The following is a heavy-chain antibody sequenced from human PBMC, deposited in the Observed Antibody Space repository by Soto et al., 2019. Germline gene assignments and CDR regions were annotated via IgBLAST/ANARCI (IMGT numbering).Heavy chain of an antibody. CDR1: GFTVSSNY. CDR3: ARGYSYGYGASYYFDY. CDR2: IYSGGST. Sequence: GGSLRLSCAASGFTVSSNYMSWVRQAPGKGLEWVSVIYSGGSTYYADSVKGRFTISRDNSKNTLYLQMNSLRAEDTAVYYCARGYSYGYGASYYFDYWGQGTLVTVSS. D-gene: IGHD5-18*01. J-gene: IGHJ4*02. V-gene: IGHV3-53*01.